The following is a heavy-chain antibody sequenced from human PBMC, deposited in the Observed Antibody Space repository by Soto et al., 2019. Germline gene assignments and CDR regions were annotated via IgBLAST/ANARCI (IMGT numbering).Heavy chain of an antibody. Sequence: GESLKISCKASGYTFTSYWIGWVRQMPGKGLEWMGFIYPGDSDARYSPSFEDQVTISVDTSINTAYLRWNSLKASDTAIYYCARQPDYNILTGYLYYFDYWGQGTPVTVSS. J-gene: IGHJ4*02. CDR2: IYPGDSDA. CDR3: ARQPDYNILTGYLYYFDY. CDR1: GYTFTSYW. D-gene: IGHD3-9*01. V-gene: IGHV5-51*01.